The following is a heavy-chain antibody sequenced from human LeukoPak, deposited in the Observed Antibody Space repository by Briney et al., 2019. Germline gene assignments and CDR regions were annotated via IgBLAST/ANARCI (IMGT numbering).Heavy chain of an antibody. CDR1: GFTFSSYG. Sequence: GGSLRLSCAASGFTFSSYGMHWVRQAPGKGLEWVAVIWYDGSNKYYADSVKGRFTISRDNSKNTLYLQMNSLRAEDTAVYYCAKDSPQTSSQIYYFDYWGQGTLVTVSS. D-gene: IGHD6-13*01. CDR3: AKDSPQTSSQIYYFDY. J-gene: IGHJ4*02. V-gene: IGHV3-33*06. CDR2: IWYDGSNK.